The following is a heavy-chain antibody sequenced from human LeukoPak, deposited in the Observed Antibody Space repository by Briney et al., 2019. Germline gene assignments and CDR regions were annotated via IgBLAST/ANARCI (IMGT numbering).Heavy chain of an antibody. CDR1: GFTFSSYA. D-gene: IGHD3-16*01. CDR3: AKVLGFGGVRSYFDY. Sequence: PGGSLRLSCAVSGFTFSSYAMHWVRQAPGKGLEWVAVISYDGSNKCYADSVKGRFTVSRDNSKNTLYLQMNSLRAEDTAVYYCAKVLGFGGVRSYFDYWGQGTLVTVSS. V-gene: IGHV3-30-3*01. J-gene: IGHJ4*02. CDR2: ISYDGSNK.